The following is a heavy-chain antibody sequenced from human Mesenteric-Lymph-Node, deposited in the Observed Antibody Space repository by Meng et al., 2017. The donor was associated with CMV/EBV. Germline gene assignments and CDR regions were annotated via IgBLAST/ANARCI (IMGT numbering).Heavy chain of an antibody. V-gene: IGHV4-34*01. CDR2: INHSGST. CDR3: ARHQRWLKSEGGFNY. CDR1: GGSFSGYY. Sequence: QVQLQQWGAGLVKPSETLSLTCAVYGGSFSGYYWSWIRQPLGKGLEWIGEINHSGSTNYNPSLKSRVTISVDTSKNQFSLKLSSVTAADTAVYYCARHQRWLKSEGGFNYWGQGTLVTVSS. J-gene: IGHJ4*02. D-gene: IGHD4-23*01.